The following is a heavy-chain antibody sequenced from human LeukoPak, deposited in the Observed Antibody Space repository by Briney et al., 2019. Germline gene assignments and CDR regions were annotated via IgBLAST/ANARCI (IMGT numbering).Heavy chain of an antibody. CDR3: ARANFLYCSSTTCLFDY. Sequence: ASVKVSCKASGYTFTDYYMHWVRQAPGQGFEWMGWINPNDGDTNYAQKFQGRVTMTRDTSISTAHMEVSRLRSDDTAVYYCARANFLYCSSTTCLFDYWGQGTMVTVSS. CDR2: INPNDGDT. V-gene: IGHV1-2*02. D-gene: IGHD2-2*01. J-gene: IGHJ4*03. CDR1: GYTFTDYY.